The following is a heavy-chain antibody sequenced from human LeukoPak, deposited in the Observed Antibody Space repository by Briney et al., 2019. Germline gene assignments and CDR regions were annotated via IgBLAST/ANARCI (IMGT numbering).Heavy chain of an antibody. CDR1: GGTFSNYA. Sequence: ASVKVSCKASGGTFSNYAINWVRQAPGQGLEWMGGIIPIFGTTNYAQKFQGRVTITTDESTSTAYMELSSLRSEDTAVYYCASFTFGGVIAGFDYWGQGTLVTVSS. CDR2: IIPIFGTT. CDR3: ASFTFGGVIAGFDY. V-gene: IGHV1-69*05. J-gene: IGHJ4*02. D-gene: IGHD3-16*02.